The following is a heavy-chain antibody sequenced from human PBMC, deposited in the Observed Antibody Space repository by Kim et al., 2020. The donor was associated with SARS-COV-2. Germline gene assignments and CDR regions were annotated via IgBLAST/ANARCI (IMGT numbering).Heavy chain of an antibody. CDR2: IYYSGST. Sequence: SETLSLTCTVSGGSISSSSYYWGWIRQPPGKGLEWIGSIYYSGSTYYNPSLKSRVTISVDTSKNQFSLKLSSVTAADTAVYYCARRGGGLLWFGDQGGWFDPWGQGTLVTVSS. D-gene: IGHD3-10*01. J-gene: IGHJ5*02. CDR3: ARRGGGLLWFGDQGGWFDP. V-gene: IGHV4-39*01. CDR1: GGSISSSSYY.